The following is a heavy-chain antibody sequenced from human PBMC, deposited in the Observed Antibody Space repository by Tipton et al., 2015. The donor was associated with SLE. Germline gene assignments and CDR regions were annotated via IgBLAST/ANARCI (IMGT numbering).Heavy chain of an antibody. Sequence: TLSLTCTVSGGSISSHYWSWIRQPPGKGLEWIGYIYYSGSTNYNPSLNSRVTISVDTSKNQFPLKLSSVTAADTAVYYCARDGTVTGDGMDVWGQGTTVTVSS. J-gene: IGHJ6*02. CDR2: IYYSGST. CDR1: GGSISSHY. D-gene: IGHD4-17*01. CDR3: ARDGTVTGDGMDV. V-gene: IGHV4-59*11.